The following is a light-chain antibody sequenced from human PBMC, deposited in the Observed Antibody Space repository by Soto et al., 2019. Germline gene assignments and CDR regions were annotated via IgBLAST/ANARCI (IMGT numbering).Light chain of an antibody. V-gene: IGKV3-20*01. Sequence: EIVLTHSPGPLSLSPGERATLSVRASQSVSSSYLSWYQQKPGQAPRLLIYGPSSRATGIPDRFRGSGSGTDCALTISRLETEDVAVYYCQHYGSSPWTGGQGTMVEIK. CDR3: QHYGSSPWT. J-gene: IGKJ1*01. CDR1: QSVSSSY. CDR2: GPS.